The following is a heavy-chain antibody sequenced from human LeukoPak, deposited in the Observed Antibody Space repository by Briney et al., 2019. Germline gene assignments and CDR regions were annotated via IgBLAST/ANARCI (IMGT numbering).Heavy chain of an antibody. CDR1: GGSISSYY. CDR3: ARGYCTNGVCWYGWFDP. J-gene: IGHJ5*02. CDR2: IYYSGST. V-gene: IGHV4-59*01. D-gene: IGHD2-8*01. Sequence: SETLSLTCTVSGGSISSYYWSWIRQPPGKGLEWIGYIYYSGSTNYNPSLKSRVTISVDTSKNQFSLKLSSVTAADTAVYYCARGYCTNGVCWYGWFDPWGQGTLVTVSS.